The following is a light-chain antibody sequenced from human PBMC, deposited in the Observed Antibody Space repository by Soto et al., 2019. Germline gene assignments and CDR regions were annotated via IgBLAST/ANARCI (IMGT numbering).Light chain of an antibody. Sequence: DIVLTQSPATLSLSPGERATLSCRASQSVNSYLAWYQQKPGQAPRLLIYDASNRATGIPDRFSGSGSGTDFTLTISSLGPKDFAVYYCQQGGTFGQGTRLEIK. CDR3: QQGGT. J-gene: IGKJ5*01. CDR1: QSVNSY. CDR2: DAS. V-gene: IGKV3-11*01.